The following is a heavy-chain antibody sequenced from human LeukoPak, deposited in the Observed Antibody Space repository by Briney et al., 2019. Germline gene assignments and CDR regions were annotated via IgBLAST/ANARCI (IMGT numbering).Heavy chain of an antibody. D-gene: IGHD3-3*01. V-gene: IGHV3-48*01. J-gene: IGHJ4*02. Sequence: GGSLRLSCAASGFTFNSYAFNWVRQAPGKGLEWGSYISSSSNVIYYTDSVKGRFTISRDNARNLLSLQMNSLRAEDTAVYYCARGDPIYDFWSGGDYWGQGSLVTVSS. CDR2: ISSSSNVI. CDR3: ARGDPIYDFWSGGDY. CDR1: GFTFNSYA.